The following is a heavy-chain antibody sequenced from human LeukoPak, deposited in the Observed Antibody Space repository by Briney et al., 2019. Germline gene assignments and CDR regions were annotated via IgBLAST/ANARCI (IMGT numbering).Heavy chain of an antibody. CDR1: GGTFSSYA. V-gene: IGHV1-69*04. D-gene: IGHD3-22*01. CDR2: IIPILGIA. Sequence: SVKVSCKASGGTFSSYAISWVRQAPGQGLEWMGRIIPILGIANYAQKFQGRVTITADKSTSTAYMELSSLRSEDTAVYYCARGRYYYGSSLHYWGQGTLVTVSS. CDR3: ARGRYYYGSSLHY. J-gene: IGHJ4*02.